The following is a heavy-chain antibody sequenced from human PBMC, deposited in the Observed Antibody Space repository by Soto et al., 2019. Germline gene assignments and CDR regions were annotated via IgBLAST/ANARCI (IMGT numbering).Heavy chain of an antibody. J-gene: IGHJ3*02. CDR1: GFAFSSYE. D-gene: IGHD3-9*01. CDR2: IDATSNII. V-gene: IGHV3-48*03. Sequence: PGGSLTLSCAASGFAFSSYEINWVRQAPGKGLEWVSYIDATSNIIHYADSVEGRFTISRDNSKNSLFLQMNSLGAEDTAVYYCARDRWHRDWHPGAFDIWGRGTMVTVSS. CDR3: ARDRWHRDWHPGAFDI.